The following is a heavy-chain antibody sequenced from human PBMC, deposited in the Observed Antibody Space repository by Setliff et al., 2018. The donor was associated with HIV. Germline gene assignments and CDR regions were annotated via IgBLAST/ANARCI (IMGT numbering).Heavy chain of an antibody. CDR1: GFTFSSHW. CDR2: INTDGSST. V-gene: IGHV3-74*01. D-gene: IGHD7-27*01. J-gene: IGHJ4*02. CDR3: ARDLIWGASDY. Sequence: PGGSLRLSCAASGFTFSSHWMHWVRQAPGKGLVWVSRINTDGSSTSYADFVKGRFTISRDNAKNTLYLQMNSLRAEDTAIYYCARDLIWGASDYWGEGTLVTVSS.